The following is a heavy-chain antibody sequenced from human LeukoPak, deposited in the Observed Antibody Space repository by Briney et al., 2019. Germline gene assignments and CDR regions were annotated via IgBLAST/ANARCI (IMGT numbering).Heavy chain of an antibody. D-gene: IGHD2-2*01. V-gene: IGHV1-18*01. CDR2: ISAYNGNT. J-gene: IGHJ5*02. CDR1: AYTFTIYG. CDR3: ARPVYCSNTSCFCFDP. Sequence: GASVKVSCKGSAYTFTIYGISWVRHAPGQGLEWMGWISAYNGNTNYAQKLQGRITMTTGTSTSTAYLEVRSLRSDDTAVYYCARPVYCSNTSCFCFDPWGQGTLVTVSS.